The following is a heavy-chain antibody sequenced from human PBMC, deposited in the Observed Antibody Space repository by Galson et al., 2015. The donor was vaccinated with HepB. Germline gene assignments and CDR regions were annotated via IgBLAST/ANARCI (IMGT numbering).Heavy chain of an antibody. V-gene: IGHV1-69*13. CDR1: GGTFSSYA. D-gene: IGHD2-2*01. CDR3: ASVDCSSTSCRDDAFDI. J-gene: IGHJ3*02. Sequence: SVKVSCKASGGTFSSYAISWVRQAPGQGLEWMGGIIPIFGTANYAQKFQGRVTITADESTSTAYMELSSLRSEDTAVYYCASVDCSSTSCRDDAFDIWGQGTMVTVSS. CDR2: IIPIFGTA.